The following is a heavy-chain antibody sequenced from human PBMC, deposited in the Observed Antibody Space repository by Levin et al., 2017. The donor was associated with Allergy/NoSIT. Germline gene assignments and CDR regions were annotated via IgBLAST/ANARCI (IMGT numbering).Heavy chain of an antibody. CDR1: GFTFSGYS. Sequence: GGSLRLSCAASGFTFSGYSMNWVRQAPGKGLEWISYISTSSSTIYYADSVKGRFTISRDEAKNSLFLQMSSLRDEDTAVYFCASVGRRGYSGYDFTYYYGMDVWGQGTTVTVSS. CDR3: ASVGRRGYSGYDFTYYYGMDV. CDR2: ISTSSSTI. V-gene: IGHV3-48*02. D-gene: IGHD5-12*01. J-gene: IGHJ6*02.